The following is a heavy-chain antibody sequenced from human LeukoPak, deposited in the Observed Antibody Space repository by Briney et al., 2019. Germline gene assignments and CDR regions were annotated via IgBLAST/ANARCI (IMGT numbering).Heavy chain of an antibody. J-gene: IGHJ6*03. CDR1: GFTFSSSG. Sequence: PGGSLRLSCAASGFTFSSSGMHWVRQAPGKGLEWVAFIRYDGSNKYYADSVKGRFTISRDNSKNTLYLQMNSLRVEDTAVYYCARDETLTGDHWYYYYMDVWGKGTTVTVSS. CDR2: IRYDGSNK. D-gene: IGHD7-27*01. CDR3: ARDETLTGDHWYYYYMDV. V-gene: IGHV3-30*02.